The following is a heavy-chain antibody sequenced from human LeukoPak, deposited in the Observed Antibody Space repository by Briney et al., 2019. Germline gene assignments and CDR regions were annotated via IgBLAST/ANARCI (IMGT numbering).Heavy chain of an antibody. J-gene: IGHJ4*02. CDR2: ISFDGGHE. Sequence: GGSLRLSCAASGFTFSSFGMHGVRQPPGKGLEWVSLISFDGGHEFYADSVKGRFTISRDNFKNILFPDMASLGPEDTAVYYCARDWFESGWHLDYWGQGALVTVSS. D-gene: IGHD6-19*01. CDR1: GFTFSSFG. CDR3: ARDWFESGWHLDY. V-gene: IGHV3-30*03.